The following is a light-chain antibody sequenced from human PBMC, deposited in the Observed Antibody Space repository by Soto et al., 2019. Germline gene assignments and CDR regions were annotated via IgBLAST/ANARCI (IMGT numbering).Light chain of an antibody. V-gene: IGKV1-5*03. CDR3: QHYNRFWT. J-gene: IGKJ1*01. Sequence: DIQMTQSPSTLSASVGDRVTITCRASQSTSNWLAWYQQKPGKAPKVLIYKASSLKSGVPSRFSGSGSGTEFTLTISSLQPDDFATYYCQHYNRFWTFGQGTKVDIK. CDR2: KAS. CDR1: QSTSNW.